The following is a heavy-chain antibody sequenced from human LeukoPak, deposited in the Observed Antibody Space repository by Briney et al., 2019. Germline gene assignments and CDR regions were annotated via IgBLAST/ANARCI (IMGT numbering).Heavy chain of an antibody. V-gene: IGHV4-39*01. CDR1: GDSISSNTYY. J-gene: IGHJ3*02. CDR3: ARTVGTTGTTGTFDI. Sequence: SETLSLTCTVSGDSISSNTYYWGWIRQPPGKGLEWIGSIHYNGNTYCNPSLKSRVSISVDTSKNQFSLKLSSVTAADTAVYYCARTVGTTGTTGTFDIWGQGTMVTVPS. D-gene: IGHD1-1*01. CDR2: IHYNGNT.